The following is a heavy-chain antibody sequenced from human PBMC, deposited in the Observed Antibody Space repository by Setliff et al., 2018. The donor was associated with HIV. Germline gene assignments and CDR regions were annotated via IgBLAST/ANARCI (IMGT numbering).Heavy chain of an antibody. J-gene: IGHJ4*02. Sequence: SETLSLTCTVSGGSISNSRYYGSWIRQPPGKGREWIGSIYYSGSTYYKPSLESRVTILMDILKNQISLNVTSVTAADTATYYCAKTNIPMPRSGTRLESWGPGRLVTVSS. CDR3: AKTNIPMPRSGTRLES. V-gene: IGHV4-39*07. CDR2: IYYSGST. D-gene: IGHD2-2*02. CDR1: GGSISNSRYY.